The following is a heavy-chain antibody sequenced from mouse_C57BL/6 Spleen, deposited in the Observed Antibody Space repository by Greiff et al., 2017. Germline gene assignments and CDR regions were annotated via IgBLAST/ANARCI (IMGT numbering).Heavy chain of an antibody. CDR1: GYTFTSYW. D-gene: IGHD2-2*01. CDR3: SRSSTIVMKDDALDD. CDR2: IDPTDSET. J-gene: IGHJ4*01. V-gene: IGHV1-52*01. Sequence: QVQLQQPGAELVRPGSSVKLSCKASGYTFTSYWMHWVKQRPIQGLEWIGNIDPTDSETHYNQKFKDKATLTVEKSSSTAYMQLSSLTSEDSAVYYCSRSSTIVMKDDALDDWGQGTSVTVSS.